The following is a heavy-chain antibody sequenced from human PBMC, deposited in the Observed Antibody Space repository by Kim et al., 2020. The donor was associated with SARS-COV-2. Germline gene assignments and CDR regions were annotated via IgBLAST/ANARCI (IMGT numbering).Heavy chain of an antibody. CDR3: GKAPADGDYYY. J-gene: IGHJ4*02. CDR2: IWYDGSNK. D-gene: IGHD4-17*01. CDR1: GFIFRNYG. Sequence: GGSLRLSCAASGFIFRNYGMHWVRQAPGKGLEWVAVIWYDGSNKYYADSVKGRFTISRDNSKNTLYLQMNSLRAEDTAVYYCGKAPADGDYYYWGQGTLVTVSS. V-gene: IGHV3-33*06.